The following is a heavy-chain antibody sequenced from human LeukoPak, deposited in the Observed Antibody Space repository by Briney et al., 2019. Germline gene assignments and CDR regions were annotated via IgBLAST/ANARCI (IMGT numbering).Heavy chain of an antibody. J-gene: IGHJ5*02. CDR1: GYSISSGYY. CDR3: ASSGVGAAHNWFDP. CDR2: IYHSGST. Sequence: SETLPLTCTVSGYSISSGYYWGWIRQPPGKGLEWIGSIYHSGSTYYNPSLKSRVTISVDTSKNQFSLKLSSVTAADTAVYYCASSGVGAAHNWFDPWGQGTLVTVSS. D-gene: IGHD1-26*01. V-gene: IGHV4-38-2*02.